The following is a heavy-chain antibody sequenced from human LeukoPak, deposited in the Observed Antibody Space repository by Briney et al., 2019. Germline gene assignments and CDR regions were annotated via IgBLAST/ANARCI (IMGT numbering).Heavy chain of an antibody. CDR2: VHLNGAT. Sequence: PSGTLSLTCAVSGGSIMTTNWGRWVREPPGKGLEWIGEVHLNGATNYNPSLESRVSMSTDTSKNQMSLKLTSVTAADTAIYYCTRESGAFSPFGFWGQGTLVTVSS. D-gene: IGHD1-26*01. V-gene: IGHV4-4*02. CDR1: GGSIMTTNW. J-gene: IGHJ4*02. CDR3: TRESGAFSPFGF.